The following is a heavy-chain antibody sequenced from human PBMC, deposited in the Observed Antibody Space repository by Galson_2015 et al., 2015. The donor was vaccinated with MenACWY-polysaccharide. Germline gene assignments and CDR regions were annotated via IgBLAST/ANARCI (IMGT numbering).Heavy chain of an antibody. D-gene: IGHD2-21*01. CDR2: MDPNSGNT. Sequence: SVKVSCKASGYTFTNYDINWVRQATGQGLEWMGWMDPNSGNTGYAQKFQGRVTMTSNSAIMTAYMELSSLRSEDTAVYYCARIIARKYTFADSWGQGTLVTVSS. V-gene: IGHV1-8*01. CDR3: ARIIARKYTFADS. J-gene: IGHJ4*02. CDR1: GYTFTNYD.